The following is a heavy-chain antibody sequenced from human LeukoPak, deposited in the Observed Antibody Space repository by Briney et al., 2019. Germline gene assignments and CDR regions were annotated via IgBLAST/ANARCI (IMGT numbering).Heavy chain of an antibody. J-gene: IGHJ6*04. CDR1: GGSFSYY. CDR2: NSQSGIT. D-gene: IGHD3-10*01. Sequence: SETLSLTCGVYGGSFSYYRTWMRQPPPKDLEWSGENSQSGITTYNPSLKSRVTISMDTSRNQFSLNLRSVTAADTAVYYCVLGRETMVRGYFGMDVWGTGTTVPVSS. CDR3: VLGRETMVRGYFGMDV. V-gene: IGHV4-34*01.